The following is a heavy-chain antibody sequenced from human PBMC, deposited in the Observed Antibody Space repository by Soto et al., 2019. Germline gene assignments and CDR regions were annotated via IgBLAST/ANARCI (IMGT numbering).Heavy chain of an antibody. D-gene: IGHD6-19*01. CDR2: ISAYNGNT. V-gene: IGHV1-18*01. CDR3: AAEYSVADNYYYGMDV. J-gene: IGHJ6*02. CDR1: GYTFTSYG. Sequence: GASVKVSCKASGYTFTSYGISWVRQAPGQGLEWMGWISAYNGNTNYAQKLQGRVTITTDTSTSTAYMELSSLRSEDTAVYYCAAEYSVADNYYYGMDVWGQGTTVTVSS.